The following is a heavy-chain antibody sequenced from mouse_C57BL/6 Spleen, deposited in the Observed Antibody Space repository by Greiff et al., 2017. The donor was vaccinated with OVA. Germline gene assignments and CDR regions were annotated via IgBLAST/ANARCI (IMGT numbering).Heavy chain of an antibody. CDR3: AVGSSGAMDY. CDR1: GFNIKDYY. J-gene: IGHJ4*01. D-gene: IGHD1-1*01. Sequence: EVHLVESGAELVKPGASVKLSCTASGFNIKDYYMHWVKQRTEQGLEWIGRIDPEDGETQYAPKFQGKATITADTSSNTAYLQLSSLTSEDTAVYYCAVGSSGAMDYWGQGTSVTVSS. V-gene: IGHV14-2*01. CDR2: IDPEDGET.